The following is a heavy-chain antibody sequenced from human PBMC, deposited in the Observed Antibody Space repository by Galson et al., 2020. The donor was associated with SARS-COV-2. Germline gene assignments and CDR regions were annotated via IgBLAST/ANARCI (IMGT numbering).Heavy chain of an antibody. CDR2: IYYSGST. Sequence: SLSLTCTVSGGSISSGDYYWSWIRQPPGKGLEWIGYIYYSGSTYYNPSLKSRVTISVDTSKNQFSLKLSSVTAADTAVYYCARASITIFGVVIDAFDIWGQGTMVTVSS. J-gene: IGHJ3*02. D-gene: IGHD3-3*01. V-gene: IGHV4-30-4*01. CDR1: GGSISSGDYY. CDR3: ARASITIFGVVIDAFDI.